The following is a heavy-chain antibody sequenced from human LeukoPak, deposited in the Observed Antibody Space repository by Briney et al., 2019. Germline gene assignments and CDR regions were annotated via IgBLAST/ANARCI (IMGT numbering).Heavy chain of an antibody. V-gene: IGHV3-21*01. D-gene: IGHD3-10*01. CDR1: GFTFSSYS. J-gene: IGHJ4*02. CDR2: ISSSSSYI. Sequence: GGSLRLSCAASGFTFSSYSMNWVRQAPGKGLEWVSSISSSSSYIYYADSVKGRFTISRDNAKNSLYLQMNSLRAEDTAVYYCARYIPTYCYGSGSTPIYWGQGTLVTVSS. CDR3: ARYIPTYCYGSGSTPIY.